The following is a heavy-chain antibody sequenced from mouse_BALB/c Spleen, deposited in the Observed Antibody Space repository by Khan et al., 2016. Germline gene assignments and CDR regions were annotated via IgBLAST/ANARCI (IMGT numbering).Heavy chain of an antibody. CDR1: GFTFFNYW. CDR2: IYPGDGDT. V-gene: IGHV1-87*01. Sequence: QVQLKQSGAELTRPGASVKLSCKASGFTFFNYWLQWVKQRPGQGLEWIGAIYPGDGDTRYTQKFTGKATLTADKSSSTAYMQLSNLTSEVSAVYYCTREGRGALDYWGQGTSVTVSS. J-gene: IGHJ4*01. CDR3: TREGRGALDY.